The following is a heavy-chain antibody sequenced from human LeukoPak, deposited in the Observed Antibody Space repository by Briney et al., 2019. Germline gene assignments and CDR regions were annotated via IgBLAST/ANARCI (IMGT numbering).Heavy chain of an antibody. CDR3: ASLGTVDTAMVGIPSYWYFDL. D-gene: IGHD5-18*01. CDR1: GGSVSSGSYY. J-gene: IGHJ2*01. V-gene: IGHV4-39*01. Sequence: SETLSLTCTVSGGSVSSGSYYWGWIRQSPGKGLEWIGSIYYSGSTDYNPSLKSRVTISADTSRNQFSLNLSSVTAADTAVYYCASLGTVDTAMVGIPSYWYFDLWGRGTLVTVSS. CDR2: IYYSGST.